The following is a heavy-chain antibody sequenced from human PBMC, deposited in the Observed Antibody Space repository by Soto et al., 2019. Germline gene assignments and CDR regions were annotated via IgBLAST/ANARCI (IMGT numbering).Heavy chain of an antibody. V-gene: IGHV3-21*01. CDR3: ARDRKHIWSGHHYYYYGMDV. D-gene: IGHD3-3*01. CDR2: ISSSSSYI. Sequence: PGGSLRLSCAASGFTFSSYSMNWVRQAPGKGLEWVSSISSSSSYIYYADSVKGRFTISRDNAKNSLYLQMNSLRAEDTAVYYCARDRKHIWSGHHYYYYGMDVWGQGTTVTVSS. J-gene: IGHJ6*02. CDR1: GFTFSSYS.